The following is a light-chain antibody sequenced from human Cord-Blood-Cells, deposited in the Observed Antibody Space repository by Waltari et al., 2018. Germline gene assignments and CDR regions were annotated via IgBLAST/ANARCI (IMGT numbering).Light chain of an antibody. Sequence: DIVMTQSPATLSVSPGERATLSCRASQSVSSNLAWYQQKPGQAPRLLSYGASTRATGIPARFSGSGYGTEFTLTISSLQSEDFAVYYCQQYNNWPPYSFGQGTKLEIK. J-gene: IGKJ2*03. CDR2: GAS. V-gene: IGKV3-15*01. CDR3: QQYNNWPPYS. CDR1: QSVSSN.